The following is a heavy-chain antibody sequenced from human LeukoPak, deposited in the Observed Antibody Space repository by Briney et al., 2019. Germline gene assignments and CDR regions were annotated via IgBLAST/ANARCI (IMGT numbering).Heavy chain of an antibody. CDR1: GFTFSDYY. CDR2: ISSSGSII. V-gene: IGHV3-11*04. D-gene: IGHD3-22*01. CDR3: AGVGYDSSGRFDY. J-gene: IGHJ4*02. Sequence: GGSLRLSCAASGFTFSDYYMTWLRQAPGKGLEWVSYISSSGSIIYYADSVKGRFIISRDNAKNSLYLQMNSLRAEDTAVYFCAGVGYDSSGRFDYWGQGTLVTVSS.